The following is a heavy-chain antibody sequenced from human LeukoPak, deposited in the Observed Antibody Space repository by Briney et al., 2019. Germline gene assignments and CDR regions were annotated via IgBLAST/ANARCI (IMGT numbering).Heavy chain of an antibody. J-gene: IGHJ4*02. Sequence: GGSRRLSCAASGFTFSSYAMSWVRQAPGKGLEWVSGISGSGGSTYYADSVKGRFTISRDNSKNTLYLQMNSLRAEDTAVYYCAKDRSGLELDYWGQGTLVTVSS. D-gene: IGHD1-26*01. CDR2: ISGSGGST. CDR3: AKDRSGLELDY. V-gene: IGHV3-23*01. CDR1: GFTFSSYA.